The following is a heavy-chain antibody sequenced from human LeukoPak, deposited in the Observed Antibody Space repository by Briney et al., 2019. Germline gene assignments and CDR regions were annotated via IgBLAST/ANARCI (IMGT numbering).Heavy chain of an antibody. V-gene: IGHV3-21*01. CDR1: AFTFSSNS. CDR2: ISPDSGYI. CDR3: APFSAVTHYYFDY. J-gene: IGHJ4*02. D-gene: IGHD6-13*01. Sequence: AVSLRLSSAASAFTFSSNSWMWVAQAQGKGLKWVSSISPDSGYIYYADSVKGRFTISRDNAENSLFLQMNSLGAEDTAVYYCAPFSAVTHYYFDYWGQGTLVTVSS.